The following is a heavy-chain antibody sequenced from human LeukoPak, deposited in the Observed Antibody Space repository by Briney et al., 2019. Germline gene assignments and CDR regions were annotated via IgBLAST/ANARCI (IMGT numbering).Heavy chain of an antibody. Sequence: GGSLRLSCAASGFTFSSYAMSWVRQAPGKGLEWVSAISGGGDFTKYADSVKGRFTISRDNSKSTLYLQMNSLRAEGTAVYYCAKSVFDSSGDPYMDVWGKGTTVTISS. D-gene: IGHD3-22*01. CDR3: AKSVFDSSGDPYMDV. V-gene: IGHV3-23*01. CDR2: ISGGGDFT. CDR1: GFTFSSYA. J-gene: IGHJ6*03.